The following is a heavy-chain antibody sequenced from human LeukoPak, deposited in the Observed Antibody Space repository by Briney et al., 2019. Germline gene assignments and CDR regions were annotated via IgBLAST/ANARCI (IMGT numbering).Heavy chain of an antibody. D-gene: IGHD2-2*01. Sequence: GGSLRLSCEASGFTFSSYGMHWVRQAPGKGLEWLTFIRYDGSYKYYADSVKGRFTISRDNSKNTLYLQMNSLRAEDTAVYYCVGDPIVVVPAAKGYWGQGTLVTVSS. CDR3: VGDPIVVVPAAKGY. CDR2: IRYDGSYK. V-gene: IGHV3-30*02. J-gene: IGHJ4*02. CDR1: GFTFSSYG.